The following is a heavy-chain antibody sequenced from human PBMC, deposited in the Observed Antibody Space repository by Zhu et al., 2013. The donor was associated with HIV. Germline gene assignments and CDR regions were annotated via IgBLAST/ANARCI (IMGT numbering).Heavy chain of an antibody. Sequence: QVQLVQSGAEVKKPGASVKVSCKVSGYTLTELSMHWVRQAPGKGLEWMGGFDPEDGETIYAQKFQGRVTMTEDTSTDTAYMELSSLRSEDTAVYYCATDRAIFGPHPIEVPHHQVFDYWGQGTLVTVSS. D-gene: IGHD3-9*01. CDR1: GYTLTELS. J-gene: IGHJ4*02. V-gene: IGHV1-24*01. CDR2: FDPEDGET. CDR3: ATDRAIFGPHPIEVPHHQVFDY.